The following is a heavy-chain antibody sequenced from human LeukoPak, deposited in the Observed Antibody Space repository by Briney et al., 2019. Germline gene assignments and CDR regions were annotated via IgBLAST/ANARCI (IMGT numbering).Heavy chain of an antibody. CDR1: GFTFDEYG. CDR3: ARGYFYDSSGYYGNLDY. J-gene: IGHJ4*02. CDR2: INWNGGST. Sequence: GGSLRLSCAASGFTFDEYGMNWVRQAPGKGLEWVSGINWNGGSTGYADAVKGRFTIHRDNAKKSLYLQMHSLRAEDTALYYCARGYFYDSSGYYGNLDYWGQGTLDTVSS. D-gene: IGHD3-22*01. V-gene: IGHV3-20*04.